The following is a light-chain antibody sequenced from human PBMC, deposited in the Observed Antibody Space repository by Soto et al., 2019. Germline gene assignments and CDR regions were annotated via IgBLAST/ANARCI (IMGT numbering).Light chain of an antibody. CDR2: GAS. Sequence: EIVMTQSPATLSVSPGERATLSCRASQSVNSNLAWYQQKPGQAPRLLIYGASIRATGIQARFSGSGSGTEFTLTISSLQSEDFAVYYCQHYNNWPLFGRGTKVDIK. CDR1: QSVNSN. J-gene: IGKJ1*01. CDR3: QHYNNWPL. V-gene: IGKV3-15*01.